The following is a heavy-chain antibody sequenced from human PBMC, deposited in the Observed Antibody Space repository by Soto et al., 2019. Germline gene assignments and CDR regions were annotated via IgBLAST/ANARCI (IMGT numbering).Heavy chain of an antibody. J-gene: IGHJ4*02. V-gene: IGHV1-18*04. CDR3: WRNDGDDSTNF. D-gene: IGHD3-22*01. CDR2: IASHDGST. CDR1: GYTFTSYG. Sequence: ASLKVSCKASGYTFTSYGLNWVRRAPGQGLEWMGRIASHDGSTVSAQSFQGRLTLTRDTFTNTAYLELGALTSDDTGLYFCWRNDGDDSTNFWGQGTLVTVSS.